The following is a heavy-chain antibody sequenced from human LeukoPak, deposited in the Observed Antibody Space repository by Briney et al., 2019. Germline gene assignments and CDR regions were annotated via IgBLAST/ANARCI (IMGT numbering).Heavy chain of an antibody. CDR1: GGSISSSSYY. CDR3: AITRYSGSYYPNWFDP. Sequence: SETLSLTCTVSGGSISSSSYYWGWIRQPPGKGLEWIGSIYYSGSTYYNPSLKSRVTISVDTSKNQFSLKLSSVTAADTAVYYCAITRYSGSYYPNWFDPWGQGTLVTVSS. CDR2: IYYSGST. D-gene: IGHD1-26*01. V-gene: IGHV4-39*07. J-gene: IGHJ5*02.